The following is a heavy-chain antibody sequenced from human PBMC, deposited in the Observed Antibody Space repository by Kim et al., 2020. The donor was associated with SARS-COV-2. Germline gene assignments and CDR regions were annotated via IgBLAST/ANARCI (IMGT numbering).Heavy chain of an antibody. CDR3: ARQKRSISGWDFDY. CDR1: GGSISSYY. J-gene: IGHJ4*02. V-gene: IGHV4-59*08. CDR2: IYYSGST. Sequence: SETLSLTCTVSGGSISSYYWSWIRQPPGKGLEWIGYIYYSGSTNYNPSLKSRVTISVDTSKNQFSLKLSSVTAADTAVYYCARQKRSISGWDFDYWGQGTLVTVSS. D-gene: IGHD6-19*01.